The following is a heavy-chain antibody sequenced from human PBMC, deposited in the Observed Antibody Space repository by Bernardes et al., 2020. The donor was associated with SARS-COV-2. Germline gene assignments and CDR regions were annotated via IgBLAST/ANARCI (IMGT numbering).Heavy chain of an antibody. D-gene: IGHD4-17*01. Sequence: GGSLRLSCAASGFNFSSYAMNWVRQAPGKGLQWVSSITASTNYIQYTDSVEGRFTVSRDNAKNSLYLEMTSLRAEDTAIYYCARILRDNGFGSGYYELWGCGTLVTVSS. V-gene: IGHV3-21*01. J-gene: IGHJ2*01. CDR1: GFNFSSYA. CDR3: ARILRDNGFGSGYYEL. CDR2: ITASTNYI.